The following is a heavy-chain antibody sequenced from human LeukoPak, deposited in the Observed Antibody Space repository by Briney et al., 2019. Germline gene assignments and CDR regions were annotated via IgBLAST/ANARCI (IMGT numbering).Heavy chain of an antibody. V-gene: IGHV1-2*02. CDR3: ARDEGYCSGGSCPLFDY. CDR2: INPNSGGT. CDR1: GYTFTGYY. D-gene: IGHD2-15*01. Sequence: ASVKVSCKASGYTFTGYYMHWVRQAPGQGREWMGWINPNSGGTNYAQKFQGRVTMARDTSISTAYMELSRLRSDDTAVYYCARDEGYCSGGSCPLFDYWGQGTLVTASS. J-gene: IGHJ4*02.